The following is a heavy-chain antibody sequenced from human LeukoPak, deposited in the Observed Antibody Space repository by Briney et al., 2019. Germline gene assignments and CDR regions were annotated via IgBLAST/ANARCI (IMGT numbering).Heavy chain of an antibody. J-gene: IGHJ3*02. Sequence: GGSLRLSCAASGFIFSSYAMNWVRQAPGKGLEWFSVISSSSGGTNYADSVKGRFTISRDNSKTTLYLQMNSLRAEDTALYYCAKSRVATAGGDAFDIWGQGTIVTVSS. CDR1: GFIFSSYA. D-gene: IGHD6-13*01. V-gene: IGHV3-23*01. CDR3: AKSRVATAGGDAFDI. CDR2: ISSSSGGT.